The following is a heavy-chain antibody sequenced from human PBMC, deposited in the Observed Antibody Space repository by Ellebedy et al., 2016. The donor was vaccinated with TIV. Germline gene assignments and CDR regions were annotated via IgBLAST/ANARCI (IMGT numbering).Heavy chain of an antibody. CDR2: VNAGSGNT. Sequence: ASVKVSCXSSGYSFTSYAIHWVRQAPGQSLEWMGWVNAGSGNTKYSQNLRGRVTITRDTSASTAYMELTSLRSTDTAVYYCAGDPSSGNNWYYYLDYWGQGTLVTVSS. D-gene: IGHD6-13*01. CDR3: AGDPSSGNNWYYYLDY. V-gene: IGHV1-3*01. J-gene: IGHJ4*02. CDR1: GYSFTSYA.